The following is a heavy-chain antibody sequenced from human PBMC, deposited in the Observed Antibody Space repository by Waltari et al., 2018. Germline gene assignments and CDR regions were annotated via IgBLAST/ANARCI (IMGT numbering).Heavy chain of an antibody. CDR3: ARGGGYNTPLDY. CDR2: IIPMFGTA. D-gene: IGHD5-12*01. Sequence: QVQLVESGAEVKKSGSSVKVSCKASGGTFSNYGISWVRQAPGQGLEWMGGIIPMFGTANYAQKFQGRVTITTDESTSTAYMELSSLRSEDTAVDYCARGGGYNTPLDYWGQGTLVTVSS. J-gene: IGHJ4*02. V-gene: IGHV1-69*05. CDR1: GGTFSNYG.